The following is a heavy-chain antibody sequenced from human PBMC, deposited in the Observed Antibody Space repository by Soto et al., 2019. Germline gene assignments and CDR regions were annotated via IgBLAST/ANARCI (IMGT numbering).Heavy chain of an antibody. Sequence: ASVKVSCKASGYTFTSYYMHWVRQASGQGLEWMGIINPSGGTTTYAQKFQGRVTMTRDTSTSTVYMELSSLRSEDTAVYYCARGEWLQKNYFDYWGQGTQVTVS. D-gene: IGHD5-12*01. V-gene: IGHV1-46*03. CDR3: ARGEWLQKNYFDY. J-gene: IGHJ4*02. CDR1: GYTFTSYY. CDR2: INPSGGTT.